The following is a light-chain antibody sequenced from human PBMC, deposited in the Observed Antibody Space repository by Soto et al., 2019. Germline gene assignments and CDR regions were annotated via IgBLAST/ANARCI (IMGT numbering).Light chain of an antibody. CDR2: SEN. Sequence: QSVLTQPPSASGTPGQRVPISCSGSSSNIGTNTVNWYQQLPGTAPKLLIYSENQRPSGVPDRFSGSRSGTSASLAISGLQSEDEADYYCATWDDRLNGYVFGTGTKLTVL. CDR3: ATWDDRLNGYV. V-gene: IGLV1-44*01. J-gene: IGLJ1*01. CDR1: SSNIGTNT.